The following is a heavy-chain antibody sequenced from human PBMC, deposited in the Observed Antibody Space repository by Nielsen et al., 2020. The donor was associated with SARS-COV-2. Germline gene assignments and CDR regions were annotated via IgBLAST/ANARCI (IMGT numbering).Heavy chain of an antibody. J-gene: IGHJ4*02. Sequence: GESLKISCAASHFTVSSNDMHWVRQAPGKGLEWVSAIGTAGDTYYLGSVKGRFTISRDNSKNSLYLQMNSLRTEDTALYYCAKDMSRFVGARAFDYWGQGTLVTVSS. CDR2: IGTAGDT. CDR3: AKDMSRFVGARAFDY. V-gene: IGHV3-13*01. CDR1: HFTVSSND. D-gene: IGHD1-26*01.